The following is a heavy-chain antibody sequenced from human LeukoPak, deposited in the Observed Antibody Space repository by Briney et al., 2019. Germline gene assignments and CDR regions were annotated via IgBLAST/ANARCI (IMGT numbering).Heavy chain of an antibody. J-gene: IGHJ3*02. V-gene: IGHV4-38-2*02. CDR3: ARVGAVAGTGAFDI. Sequence: SETLSLTCTVSGYSISSGYYWSWIRQPPGKGLEWIGEINHSGSTNYNPSLKSRVTISVDTSKNQFSLKLSSVTAADTAVYYCARVGAVAGTGAFDIWGQGTMVTVSS. D-gene: IGHD6-19*01. CDR2: INHSGST. CDR1: GYSISSGYY.